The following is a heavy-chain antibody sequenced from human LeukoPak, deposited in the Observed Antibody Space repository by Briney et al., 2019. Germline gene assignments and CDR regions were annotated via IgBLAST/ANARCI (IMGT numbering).Heavy chain of an antibody. CDR2: INHSGST. V-gene: IGHV4-34*01. CDR1: GGSFSGYY. Sequence: SETLSLTCAVYGGSFSGYYWSWIRQPPGKGLEWIGEINHSGSTNYNPSLKSRVTISVDTSKNQFSLKLSSATAADTAVYYCARGFGYYDSSGYWRWFDPWGQGTLVTVSS. CDR3: ARGFGYYDSSGYWRWFDP. J-gene: IGHJ5*02. D-gene: IGHD3-22*01.